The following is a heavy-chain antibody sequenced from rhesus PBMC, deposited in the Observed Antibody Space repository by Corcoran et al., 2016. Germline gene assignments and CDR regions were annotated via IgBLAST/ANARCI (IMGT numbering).Heavy chain of an antibody. Sequence: QVQLQESGSGLGKPSETLSLTCAGSGYSFSSGYDWSWIRQPPGKGLDWIGYITCSGSTSYTPSHKSRVTISRDTSKNQFSLKLSSVTAADTAVYYCARYRNYGLDSWGQGVVVTVSS. V-gene: IGHV4-122*02. CDR3: ARYRNYGLDS. CDR1: GYSFSSGYD. CDR2: ITCSGST. D-gene: IGHD1-1-1*01. J-gene: IGHJ6*01.